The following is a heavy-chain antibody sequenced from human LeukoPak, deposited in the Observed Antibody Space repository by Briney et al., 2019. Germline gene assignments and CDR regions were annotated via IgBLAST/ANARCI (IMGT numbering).Heavy chain of an antibody. Sequence: GGSLRLSCAASGFTFSSYSMNWVRQAPGKGLEWVSFISSSRSYIYYADSVKGRFTISRDNAKNSLYLQMNRLRAEDTAVYYCARLQRYRGPFDYWGQGTLVTVSS. CDR3: ARLQRYRGPFDY. CDR1: GFTFSSYS. D-gene: IGHD1-26*01. CDR2: ISSSRSYI. J-gene: IGHJ4*02. V-gene: IGHV3-21*01.